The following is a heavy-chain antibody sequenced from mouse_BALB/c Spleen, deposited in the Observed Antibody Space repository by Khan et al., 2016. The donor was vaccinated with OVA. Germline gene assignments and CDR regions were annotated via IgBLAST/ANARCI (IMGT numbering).Heavy chain of an antibody. V-gene: IGHV1-4*01. CDR1: GYTFTSYT. Sequence: QVQPQQSGAELARPGASVKMSCKASGYTFTSYTIHWIKERPGQGLEWIGYINPSNGYTTYNQKFKDKATLTTDKSSTTAYLQLSSLTSDDSAVYNCVRDGAYHRNDGWFAYWGQGTLVTVSA. CDR3: VRDGAYHRNDGWFAY. D-gene: IGHD2-14*01. CDR2: INPSNGYT. J-gene: IGHJ3*01.